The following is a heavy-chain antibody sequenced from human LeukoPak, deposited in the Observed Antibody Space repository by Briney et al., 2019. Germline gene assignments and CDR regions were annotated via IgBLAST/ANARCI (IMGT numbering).Heavy chain of an antibody. V-gene: IGHV1-2*02. J-gene: IGHJ5*02. CDR3: ARGGYFDSSCFSGS. D-gene: IGHD3-22*01. Sequence: ASVTVSCKASGYTFIGFYMHWVRQAPGQGLEWIGCINPNSGGTKYAQKFQGRVTMTRDTSISTAYMELSSLISDDTGLYYCARGGYFDSSCFSGSWGQGTLVTVSS. CDR1: GYTFIGFY. CDR2: INPNSGGT.